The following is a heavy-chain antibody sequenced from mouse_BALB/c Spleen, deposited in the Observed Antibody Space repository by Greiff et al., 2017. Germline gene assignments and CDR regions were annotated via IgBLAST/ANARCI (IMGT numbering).Heavy chain of an antibody. J-gene: IGHJ3*01. V-gene: IGHV3-2*02. CDR1: GYSITSDYA. CDR2: ISYSGST. Sequence: VQLQQSGPGLVKPSQSLSLTCTVTGYSITSDYAWNWIRQFPGNKLEWMGYISYSGSTSYNPSLKSRISITRDTSKNQFFLQLNSVTTEDTATYYCAIYDGYFSWFAYWGQGTLVTVSA. CDR3: AIYDGYFSWFAY. D-gene: IGHD2-3*01.